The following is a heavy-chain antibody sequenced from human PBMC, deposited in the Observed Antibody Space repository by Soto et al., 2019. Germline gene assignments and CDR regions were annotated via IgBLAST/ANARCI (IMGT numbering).Heavy chain of an antibody. CDR3: AKERRGQAEGSSWSYFDY. CDR2: ITWDGGSK. CDR1: GFTFYDHT. Sequence: GESLRLACAASGFTFYDHTLHWVRQAPGKGQEGVSLITWDGGSKHYVDSVKGRFTISRDNSNDSLYLQMNSLTTEDTALYYCAKERRGQAEGSSWSYFDYWGQGT. D-gene: IGHD6-13*01. J-gene: IGHJ4*02. V-gene: IGHV3-43*01.